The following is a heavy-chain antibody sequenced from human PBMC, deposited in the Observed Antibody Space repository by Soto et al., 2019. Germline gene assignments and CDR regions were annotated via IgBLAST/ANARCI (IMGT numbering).Heavy chain of an antibody. D-gene: IGHD1-26*01. J-gene: IGHJ4*02. CDR1: GGSISSGSYS. Sequence: SETLSLTCAVSGGSISSGSYSWSWIRQPPGKGLEWIGYMYHSGSTYYNPSLKSRVTISVDKSKNQFSLKLSSVTAADTAVYYCARSGSYGGGYFDYWGQGTLVTVSS. CDR2: MYHSGST. CDR3: ARSGSYGGGYFDY. V-gene: IGHV4-30-2*01.